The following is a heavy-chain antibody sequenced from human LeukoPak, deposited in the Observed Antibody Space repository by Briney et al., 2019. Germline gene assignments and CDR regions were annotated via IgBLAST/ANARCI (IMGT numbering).Heavy chain of an antibody. Sequence: GGSLRLSCAASGLTFSSYGIHWVRQAPGKGLEWVAFIRYDGGNKYYVDSVKGRFTISRDNSKNTLYLQMNSLRAEDTAVYYCAKDMGPGGLRPYYFDYWGQGTLVTVSS. CDR3: AKDMGPGGLRPYYFDY. CDR1: GLTFSSYG. CDR2: IRYDGGNK. J-gene: IGHJ4*02. D-gene: IGHD5-12*01. V-gene: IGHV3-30*02.